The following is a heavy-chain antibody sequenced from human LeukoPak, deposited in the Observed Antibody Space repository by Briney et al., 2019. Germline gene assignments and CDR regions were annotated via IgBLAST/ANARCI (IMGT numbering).Heavy chain of an antibody. Sequence: PSETLSLTCTVSGGSISRYYWSWIRQPPGKGLEWIGYIYYSGSTNYDPSLKSRVTISVDTSKNQFSLKLSSVTAADTAVYYCARSGYPASFDYWGQGTLVTVSS. CDR1: GGSISRYY. D-gene: IGHD5-12*01. J-gene: IGHJ4*02. CDR3: ARSGYPASFDY. V-gene: IGHV4-59*01. CDR2: IYYSGST.